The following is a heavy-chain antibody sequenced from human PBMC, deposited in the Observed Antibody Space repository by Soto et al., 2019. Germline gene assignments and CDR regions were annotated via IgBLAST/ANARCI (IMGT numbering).Heavy chain of an antibody. CDR3: AKTALRTAAGTGAYYSYGMDV. Sequence: QLVESGGGVVQPGRSLRLSCAASGFTFSSHGMHWVLQAPGKGLEWVAAISDDGSKKYYADSVKGRFTISRDNSKNTLYLQMNSLRAEDTAVFYCAKTALRTAAGTGAYYSYGMDVWGQGTTVTASS. D-gene: IGHD6-13*01. V-gene: IGHV3-30*18. CDR2: ISDDGSKK. J-gene: IGHJ6*02. CDR1: GFTFSSHG.